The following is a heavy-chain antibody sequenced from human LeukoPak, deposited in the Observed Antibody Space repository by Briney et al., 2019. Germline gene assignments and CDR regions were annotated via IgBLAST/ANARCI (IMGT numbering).Heavy chain of an antibody. V-gene: IGHV3-74*03. CDR3: ARTRESLGLGAFDI. Sequence: GGSLRLSCAASGFSFSNYWMCWVRQAPGKGLVCVSRINSDGSTTTYADSVKGRFTISRDNAKNTLYLQMNSLRAEDSALYYCARTRESLGLGAFDIWGQGTMVTVSS. J-gene: IGHJ3*02. CDR1: GFSFSNYW. D-gene: IGHD7-27*01. CDR2: INSDGSTT.